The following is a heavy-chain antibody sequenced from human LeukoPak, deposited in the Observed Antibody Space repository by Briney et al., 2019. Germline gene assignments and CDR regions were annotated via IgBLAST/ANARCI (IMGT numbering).Heavy chain of an antibody. Sequence: ASVKASCKASGYTFTGYYMHWVRQAPGQGLEWMAWINPNSGGTNYAQKFQGRVTMTRDTSITTAYLELSSLRSDDTAVYYCAREVDCSSPSCQLDYWGQGTLVTVSS. V-gene: IGHV1-2*02. CDR3: AREVDCSSPSCQLDY. CDR2: INPNSGGT. CDR1: GYTFTGYY. D-gene: IGHD2-2*01. J-gene: IGHJ4*02.